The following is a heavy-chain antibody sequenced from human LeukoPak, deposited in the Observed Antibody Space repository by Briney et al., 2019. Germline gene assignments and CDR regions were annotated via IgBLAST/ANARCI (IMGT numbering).Heavy chain of an antibody. CDR2: IYPRDGST. Sequence: ASVKVSCKASGYTFTSNYIHWVRQAPGQGLEWMGMIYPRDGSTSCAQKFQGRVTVTRDTSTSTVHMELSGLRSEDAAVYYCARDQEGFDYWGQGTLVTVSS. J-gene: IGHJ4*02. V-gene: IGHV1-46*01. CDR1: GYTFTSNY. CDR3: ARDQEGFDY.